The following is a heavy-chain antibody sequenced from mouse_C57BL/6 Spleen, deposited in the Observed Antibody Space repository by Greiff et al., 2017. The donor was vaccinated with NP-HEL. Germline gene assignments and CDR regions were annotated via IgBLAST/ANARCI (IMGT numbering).Heavy chain of an antibody. V-gene: IGHV1-53*01. J-gene: IGHJ2*01. D-gene: IGHD1-1*01. Sequence: QVHVKQPGTELVKPGASVKLSCKASGYTFTSYWMHWVKQRPGQGLEWIGNINPSIGGTNYNEKFKSKAPLIFDKSSSTAYMQLSSLTSEDSAVYYCARGYYGSSYNFDYWGQGTTLTVSS. CDR1: GYTFTSYW. CDR3: ARGYYGSSYNFDY. CDR2: INPSIGGT.